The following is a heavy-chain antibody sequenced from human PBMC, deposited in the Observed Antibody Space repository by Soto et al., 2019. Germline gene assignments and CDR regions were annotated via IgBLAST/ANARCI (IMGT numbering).Heavy chain of an antibody. V-gene: IGHV3-21*01. CDR2: ISATGSDI. CDR3: ARGYDVVRVPVAIRVGYFDH. J-gene: IGHJ4*02. Sequence: PGGSLRLSCTDSGFTFSSHTMNWVRQAPGKGLEWASSISATGSDIYYGDSVMGRFTISRDNAKNSLYLQLNNLRVEDTAVYYCARGYDVVRVPVAIRVGYFDHWGQGTVVTVSS. D-gene: IGHD3-16*01. CDR1: GFTFSSHT.